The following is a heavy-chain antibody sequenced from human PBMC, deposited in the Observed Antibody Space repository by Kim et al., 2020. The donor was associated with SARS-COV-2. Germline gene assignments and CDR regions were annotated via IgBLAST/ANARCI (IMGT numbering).Heavy chain of an antibody. CDR2: IRKDGSEK. CDR1: GFAFNEFW. D-gene: IGHD6-19*01. J-gene: IGHJ4*02. V-gene: IGHV3-7*03. Sequence: GGSLRLSCEGSGFAFNEFWINWVRQAPGKGLEWVAIIRKDGSEKIYVDSVKGRFTISRDNAKNSVYLQMNSLRADDTAVYFCAGGSGWPTVLWGQGTAVT. CDR3: AGGSGWPTVL.